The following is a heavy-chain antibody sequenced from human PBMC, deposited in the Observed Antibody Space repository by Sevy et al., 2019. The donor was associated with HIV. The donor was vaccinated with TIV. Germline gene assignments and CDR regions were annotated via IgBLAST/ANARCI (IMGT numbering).Heavy chain of an antibody. CDR3: ARGGPLVDGTLIPWGMDV. CDR2: IKHDGSVT. Sequence: GGCLRLSCAASGFTFSNYWMNWVRHAPGKGLEWVANIKHDGSVTYYADSVKGRFTFSRDDIKNSLSLQMNSLRAEDTAVYYCARGGPLVDGTLIPWGMDVWGQGTTVTVSS. D-gene: IGHD1-7*01. CDR1: GFTFSNYW. J-gene: IGHJ6*02. V-gene: IGHV3-7*01.